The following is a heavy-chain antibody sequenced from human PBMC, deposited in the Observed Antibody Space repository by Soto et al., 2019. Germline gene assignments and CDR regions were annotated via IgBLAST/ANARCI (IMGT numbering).Heavy chain of an antibody. CDR3: VRHEVAVSGAYNMDV. CDR1: PDSITSSGYY. CDR2: IYYNGTT. V-gene: IGHV4-39*01. D-gene: IGHD3-22*01. J-gene: IGHJ6*02. Sequence: SETLSLTCTVSPDSITSSGYYWGWIRQTPGKGLEWIGSIYYNGTTYYNPSLKSRVFISVDTSKDQFSLRLKSVTVADTATFYCVRHEVAVSGAYNMDVWGRGTTVTVSS.